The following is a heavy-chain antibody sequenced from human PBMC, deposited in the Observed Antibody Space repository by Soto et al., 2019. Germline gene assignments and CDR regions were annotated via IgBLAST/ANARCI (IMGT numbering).Heavy chain of an antibody. D-gene: IGHD4-17*01. J-gene: IGHJ4*02. V-gene: IGHV1-3*01. CDR2: INAGNGDT. CDR3: ARGRSTVTSFFDY. CDR1: GYTFTSYA. Sequence: ASVKVSCKASGYTFTSYAMHWVRQAPGQRLEWMGWINAGNGDTKYSQKFQGRVTITRDTSASTAYMELNSLRAEDTAVYYCARGRSTVTSFFDYWGQGTLVTVSS.